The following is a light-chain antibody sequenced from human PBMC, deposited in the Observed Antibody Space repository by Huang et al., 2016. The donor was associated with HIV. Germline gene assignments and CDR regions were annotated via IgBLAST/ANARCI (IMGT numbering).Light chain of an antibody. V-gene: IGKV1-39*01. CDR2: AAS. Sequence: DIQLTQSPSSLSTFVGDRVTITCRASQSINTYLNWYQQKPGQAPKFLMYAASSLQSGVPSRFSGSGAGTDFTLTINSLQPEDFSTYYCQQNYNTPYTFGQGTKLEIK. J-gene: IGKJ2*01. CDR3: QQNYNTPYT. CDR1: QSINTY.